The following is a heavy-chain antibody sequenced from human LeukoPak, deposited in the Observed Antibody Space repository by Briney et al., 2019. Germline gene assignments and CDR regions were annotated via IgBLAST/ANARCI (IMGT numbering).Heavy chain of an antibody. CDR3: AKKLGSSPGDFFDY. CDR2: INDNGGGT. CDR1: GFIFSRYA. J-gene: IGHJ4*02. V-gene: IGHV3-23*01. D-gene: IGHD6-6*01. Sequence: GGSLRLSCAASGFIFSRYAMSWVRQAPGKGLEGVSDINDNGGGTFYADSVKGRFTVSRDNSKNTLYMQMNSLRGGDTAVYYCAKKLGSSPGDFFDYWGQGTLVTVSS.